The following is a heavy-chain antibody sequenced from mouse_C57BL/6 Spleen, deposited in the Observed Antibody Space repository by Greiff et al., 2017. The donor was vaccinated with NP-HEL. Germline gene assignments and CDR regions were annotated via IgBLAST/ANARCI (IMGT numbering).Heavy chain of an antibody. CDR3: ARGGMGGNYAMDY. CDR2: IWSGGST. V-gene: IGHV2-2*01. Sequence: VKLVESGPGLEQPSQSLSITCTVSGFSLTSYGVHWVRQSPGKGLEWLGVIWSGGSTDYNAAFISRLSISKDNSKSQVFFKMNSLQADDTAIYYCARGGMGGNYAMDYWGQGTSVTVSS. J-gene: IGHJ4*01. CDR1: GFSLTSYG.